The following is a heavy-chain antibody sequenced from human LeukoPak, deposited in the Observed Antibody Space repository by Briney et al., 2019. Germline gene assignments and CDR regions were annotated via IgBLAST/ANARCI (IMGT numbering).Heavy chain of an antibody. J-gene: IGHJ4*02. Sequence: PGGSLRLSCAASGFTFSSYGMHWVRQAPGKGLEWVAVISYDGSNKYYADSVKGRFTISRDNSKNTLYLQMNSLRAEDTAVYYCAKDIAVYWGQGTLVTVSS. V-gene: IGHV3-30*18. CDR3: AKDIAVY. CDR1: GFTFSSYG. CDR2: ISYDGSNK. D-gene: IGHD6-13*01.